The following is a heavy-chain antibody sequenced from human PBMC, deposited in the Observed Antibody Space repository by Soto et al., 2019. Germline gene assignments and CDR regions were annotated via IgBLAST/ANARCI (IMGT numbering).Heavy chain of an antibody. V-gene: IGHV3-9*01. CDR2: ISWNSGSI. Sequence: GGSLRLSCAASGFTFDDYAMHWVRQAPGKGLEWVSGISWNSGSIGYADSVKGRFTISRDNAKNSLYLQMNSLRAEDTALYYCAKDRGGSSWSPLYYYYGMDVWGQGTTVTVSS. CDR1: GFTFDDYA. D-gene: IGHD6-13*01. CDR3: AKDRGGSSWSPLYYYYGMDV. J-gene: IGHJ6*02.